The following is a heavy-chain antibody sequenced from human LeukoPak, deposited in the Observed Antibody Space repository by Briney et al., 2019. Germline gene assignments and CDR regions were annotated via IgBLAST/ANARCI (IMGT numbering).Heavy chain of an antibody. Sequence: SETLSLTCTVSGYSISSGYYWGWIRQPPGKGLEWIGSIYHTGSTYYNPSLKSRVNISVDTPKNQFSLKLSSVTAADTAVYYCARGRHGFGELFDYWGQGTLVTVSS. CDR2: IYHTGST. V-gene: IGHV4-38-2*02. CDR3: ARGRHGFGELFDY. D-gene: IGHD3-10*01. CDR1: GYSISSGYY. J-gene: IGHJ4*02.